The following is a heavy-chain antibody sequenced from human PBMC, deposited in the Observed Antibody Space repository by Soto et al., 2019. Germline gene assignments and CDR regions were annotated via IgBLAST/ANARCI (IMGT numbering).Heavy chain of an antibody. CDR1: GFTFSSYA. CDR3: AKTLSRWTFDA. V-gene: IGHV3-23*01. D-gene: IGHD2-15*01. J-gene: IGHJ3*01. CDR2: ISANGITT. Sequence: EVQLLESGGGLVQPGGSLRLSCAASGFTFSSYALTWVRQAPGKGLEWVSGISANGITTYYADSVKGRFTISRDNSNNTLYMQMNSLRAEDTAVYYCAKTLSRWTFDAWGQGTLVTVSA.